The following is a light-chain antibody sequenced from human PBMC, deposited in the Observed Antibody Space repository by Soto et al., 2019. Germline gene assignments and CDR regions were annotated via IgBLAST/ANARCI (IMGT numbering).Light chain of an antibody. CDR2: AAS. J-gene: IGKJ1*01. Sequence: DIQMTQSPSSLYAPVGDIVTITCRASQNIKTYLNWYQQKPGKAPNLLIYAASNLHSGVPSRFSGSGSGTDFTLTISSLQPGDFATHFCQQSYTIPQTFGQGTKVDIK. CDR3: QQSYTIPQT. CDR1: QNIKTY. V-gene: IGKV1-39*01.